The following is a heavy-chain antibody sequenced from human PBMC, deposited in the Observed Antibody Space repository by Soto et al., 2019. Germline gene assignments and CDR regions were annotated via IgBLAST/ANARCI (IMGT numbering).Heavy chain of an antibody. D-gene: IGHD3-22*01. V-gene: IGHV4-30-2*01. CDR1: GGSISSGGYS. CDR3: ARAGYYDSSGYPLRFDY. J-gene: IGHJ4*02. Sequence: PSETLSLTCAVSGGSISSGGYSWSWIRQPPGKGLEWIGYIYHSGSTYYNPSLKSRVTISVDRSKNQFSLKLSSVTAADTAVYYCARAGYYDSSGYPLRFDYWGQGTLVTVSS. CDR2: IYHSGST.